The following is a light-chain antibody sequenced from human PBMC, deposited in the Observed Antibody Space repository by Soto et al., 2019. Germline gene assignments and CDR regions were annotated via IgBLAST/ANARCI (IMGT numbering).Light chain of an antibody. V-gene: IGLV1-40*01. CDR2: ANS. CDR3: QSYDSSLSGSV. J-gene: IGLJ2*01. Sequence: QSVLTQPPSVSGAPGQRVTISCTGSSSNIGAGYDLHWYQQLPGTAPKLLIYANSNRPSGVPDRFSGSKSGTSASLAITGLQAEDEADYYCQSYDSSLSGSVFGGGTQLTVL. CDR1: SSNIGAGYD.